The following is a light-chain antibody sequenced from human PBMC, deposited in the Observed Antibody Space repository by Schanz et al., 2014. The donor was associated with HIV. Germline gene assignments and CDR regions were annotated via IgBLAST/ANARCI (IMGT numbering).Light chain of an antibody. Sequence: QSALTQPPSASGSPGQSVTISCTGTSSDVGGYNYVSWYQQHPGKAPKLMIYDVSNRPSGVSNRFSGSKSGNTASLTISGLQPEDEADYYCNSYSHSNTDVFGSGTKLTVL. V-gene: IGLV2-14*01. CDR2: DVS. J-gene: IGLJ1*01. CDR1: SSDVGGYNY. CDR3: NSYSHSNTDV.